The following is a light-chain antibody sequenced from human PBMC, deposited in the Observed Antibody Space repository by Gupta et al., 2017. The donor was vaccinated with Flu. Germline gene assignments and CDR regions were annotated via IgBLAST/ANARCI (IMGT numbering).Light chain of an antibody. CDR1: RSDVVGYGY. CDR2: DVS. Sequence: TISSTGTRSDVVGYGYVSWYQQHPGKAPNLMLYDVSNRPSAVSNRFSCSKSANTASLTITGLQAEDEADYYCNSYTNSSTPSWVLGGGTKLTVL. CDR3: NSYTNSSTPSWV. J-gene: IGLJ3*02. V-gene: IGLV2-14*04.